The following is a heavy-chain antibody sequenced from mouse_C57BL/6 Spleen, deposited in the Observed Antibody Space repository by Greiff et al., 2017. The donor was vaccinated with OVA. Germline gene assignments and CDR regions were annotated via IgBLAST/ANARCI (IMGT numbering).Heavy chain of an antibody. CDR2: IHPSDSDT. D-gene: IGHD1-1*01. Sequence: QVHVKQPGAELVKPGASVKVSCKASGYTFTSYWMHWVKQRPGQGLEWIGRIHPSDSDTNYNQKFKGKATLTVDKSSSTAYMQLSSLTSEDSAVYYCASTVVVRGFDYWGQGTTLTVSS. CDR3: ASTVVVRGFDY. V-gene: IGHV1-74*01. J-gene: IGHJ2*01. CDR1: GYTFTSYW.